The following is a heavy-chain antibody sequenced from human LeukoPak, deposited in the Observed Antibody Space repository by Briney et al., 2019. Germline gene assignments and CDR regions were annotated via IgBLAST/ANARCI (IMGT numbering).Heavy chain of an antibody. V-gene: IGHV3-7*01. CDR1: EFTFSSYW. J-gene: IGHJ3*02. CDR3: ARDLAVNAFDI. CDR2: IKPDGSEK. Sequence: GGSLRLSCAASEFTFSSYWMNWVRQAPGKGLEWVANIKPDGSEKYYVDSVKGRFTFSRDNAKNSLYLQMNSLRAEDTAVYYCARDLAVNAFDIWGQGTMVTVSS. D-gene: IGHD4-11*01.